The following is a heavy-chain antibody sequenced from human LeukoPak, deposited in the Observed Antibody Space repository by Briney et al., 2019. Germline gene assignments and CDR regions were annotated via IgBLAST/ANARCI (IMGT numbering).Heavy chain of an antibody. J-gene: IGHJ4*02. CDR1: GYTFTSYY. Sequence: ASVKVSCKASGYTFTSYYMHWVRQAPGQGLEWMGVINPSDGSTNYAQKYQDRVTMTRDTSTRTVYMQLSSLRSDDTAVYYCARDVAREFDYWGQGTLVTVSS. CDR3: ARDVAREFDY. V-gene: IGHV1-46*01. CDR2: INPSDGST.